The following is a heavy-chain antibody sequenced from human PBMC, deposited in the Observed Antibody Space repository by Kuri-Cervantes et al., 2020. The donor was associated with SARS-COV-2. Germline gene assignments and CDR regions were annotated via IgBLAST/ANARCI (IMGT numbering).Heavy chain of an antibody. CDR1: GYTFTSYG. CDR3: ARPRRYRGYDFDY. D-gene: IGHD5-12*01. V-gene: IGHV1-46*01. Sequence: ASVKVSCKASGYTFTSYGISWVRQAPGQGLEWMGIINPSGGSTSYAQKFQGRVTMTRDTSTSTVYMELSSLRSEDTAVYYCARPRRYRGYDFDYWGQGTLVTVSS. J-gene: IGHJ4*02. CDR2: INPSGGST.